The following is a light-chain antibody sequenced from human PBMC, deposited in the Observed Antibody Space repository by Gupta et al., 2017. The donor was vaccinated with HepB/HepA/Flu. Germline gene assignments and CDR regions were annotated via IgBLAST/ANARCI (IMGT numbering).Light chain of an antibody. V-gene: IGKV3-11*01. CDR2: DSF. CDR1: QSVSTY. J-gene: IGKJ4*01. Sequence: EIVLTQSPATLSLSPGEGATLSCRTSQSVSTYLAWYQQKPGQAPRLLIYDSFNRATGIPARFSGSGSGTDFTLTISSLEPEDFAVYFCQQRSNWPLTFGGGTXVEI. CDR3: QQRSNWPLT.